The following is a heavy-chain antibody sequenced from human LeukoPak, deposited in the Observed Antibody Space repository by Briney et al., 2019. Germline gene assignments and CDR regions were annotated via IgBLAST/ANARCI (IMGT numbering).Heavy chain of an antibody. D-gene: IGHD3-22*01. J-gene: IGHJ6*02. V-gene: IGHV3-23*01. Sequence: GGSLRLSCAASGFTVSSNYMSWVRQAPGKGLEWVSAITDSGGRTYYADSVKGRFTISRNNSKNTLYLQMNSLRAEDTAVYYCAKMRDYDSSGYYAYYYYGMDVWGQGTTVTVSS. CDR2: ITDSGGRT. CDR3: AKMRDYDSSGYYAYYYYGMDV. CDR1: GFTVSSNY.